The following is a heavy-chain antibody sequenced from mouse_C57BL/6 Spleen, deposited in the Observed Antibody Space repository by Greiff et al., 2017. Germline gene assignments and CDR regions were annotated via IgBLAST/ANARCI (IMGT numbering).Heavy chain of an antibody. D-gene: IGHD1-1*01. V-gene: IGHV1-26*01. CDR1: GYTFTDYY. Sequence: EVQLQQSGPELVKPGASVKISCKASGYTFTDYYMNWVKQSHGKSLEWIGDINPNNGGTSYNQKFKGKATLTVDKSSSTAYMELRSLTSEDSAVYYGARDYYYGSSSAWFAYWGQGTLVTVSA. CDR3: ARDYYYGSSSAWFAY. CDR2: INPNNGGT. J-gene: IGHJ3*01.